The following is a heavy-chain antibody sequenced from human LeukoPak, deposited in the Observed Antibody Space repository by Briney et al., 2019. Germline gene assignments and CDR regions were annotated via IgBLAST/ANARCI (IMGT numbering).Heavy chain of an antibody. J-gene: IGHJ4*02. CDR1: GFPFSSYW. CDR2: IKQDGSEK. D-gene: IGHD3-3*01. V-gene: IGHV3-7*01. Sequence: GGSLRLSCAASGFPFSSYWMSWVRQAPGKGLEGVANIKQDGSEKYYVDSVKGRFTISRDNAKNSLYLQMNSLRAEDTAVYYCARESYDFRSGYPYFDYWGQGTLVTVSS. CDR3: ARESYDFRSGYPYFDY.